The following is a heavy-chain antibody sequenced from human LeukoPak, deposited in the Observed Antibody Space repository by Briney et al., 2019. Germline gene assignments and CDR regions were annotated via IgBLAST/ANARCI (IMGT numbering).Heavy chain of an antibody. V-gene: IGHV3-30*02. D-gene: IGHD3-22*01. CDR3: AKPGLVVITTRWYFDY. Sequence: QPGGSLRLSCAASGFTFNSYGMHWVRQAPGKGLEWVAFIRYDGSNKYYADSVKGRFTISRDNSKNTLYLQMNSLRAEDTAVYYCAKPGLVVITTRWYFDYWGQGTLVTVSS. J-gene: IGHJ4*02. CDR1: GFTFNSYG. CDR2: IRYDGSNK.